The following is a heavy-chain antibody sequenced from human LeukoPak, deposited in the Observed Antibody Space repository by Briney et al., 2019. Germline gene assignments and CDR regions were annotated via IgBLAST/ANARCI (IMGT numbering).Heavy chain of an antibody. J-gene: IGHJ4*02. CDR2: IYFSGST. V-gene: IGHV4-39*01. CDR1: GGSISSSSYY. D-gene: IGHD3-22*01. Sequence: SETLSLTCTVSGGSISSSSYYWGWIRQPPGKGLECMGIIYFSGSTYYHPSLKSRVTISVETSQDQFTLKLSSVTAADTAVYYCARTYYYDSSGYYYFDYWGQGTLVTASS. CDR3: ARTYYYDSSGYYYFDY.